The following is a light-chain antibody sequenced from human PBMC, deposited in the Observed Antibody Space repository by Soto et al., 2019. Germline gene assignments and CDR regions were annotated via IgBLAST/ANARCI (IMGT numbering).Light chain of an antibody. J-gene: IGLJ2*01. CDR2: EVS. CDR1: SSDVGGYNY. V-gene: IGLV2-8*01. CDR3: SAFAGSNNFVL. Sequence: QSALTQPPSASGSPGQSVTISCTGTSSDVGGYNYVSWYQQHPGKAPKFIIYEVSKRPSGVPDRFSGSKSGNTASLTVSGLQAEDEADYYCSAFAGSNNFVLFGGGTKLTVL.